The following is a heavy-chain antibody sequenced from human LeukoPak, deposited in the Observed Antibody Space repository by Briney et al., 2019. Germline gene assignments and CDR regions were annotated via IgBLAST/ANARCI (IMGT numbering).Heavy chain of an antibody. D-gene: IGHD4-17*01. V-gene: IGHV3-23*01. CDR1: GLTFDDHA. CDR2: ISDSGGYT. CDR3: AKNRGYGDYYFDY. Sequence: GGSLRLSCAASGLTFDDHAMTWVRQAPGKGLEWVSSISDSGGYTFYADSVKGRFTISRDNSKHTLYLQMDSLRAEDTAVYYCAKNRGYGDYYFDYWGQGTLVTVSS. J-gene: IGHJ4*02.